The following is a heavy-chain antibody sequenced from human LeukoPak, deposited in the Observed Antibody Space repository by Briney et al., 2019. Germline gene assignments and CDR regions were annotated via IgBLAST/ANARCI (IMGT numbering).Heavy chain of an antibody. CDR1: GYTFTGYY. J-gene: IGHJ6*03. CDR3: ARWSEQDYYMDV. V-gene: IGHV1-2*02. D-gene: IGHD1-26*01. Sequence: ASVTVSCKASGYTFTGYYMHWVRQAPGQGLEWMGWINPNSGGTNYAQKFQGRVTMTRDTSISTAYMELSRLRSDDTAVYYCARWSEQDYYMDVWGKGTTVTVSS. CDR2: INPNSGGT.